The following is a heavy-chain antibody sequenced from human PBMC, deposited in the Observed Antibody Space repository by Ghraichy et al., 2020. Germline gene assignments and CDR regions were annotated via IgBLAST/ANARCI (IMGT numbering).Heavy chain of an antibody. J-gene: IGHJ3*02. D-gene: IGHD3-22*01. CDR2: ISGSGGST. Sequence: GGSLRRSCAASGFTFNSYAMSWVRQAPGKGLEWVSAISGSGGSTYYADSVKGRLTISRDNSKNTLYLQMNSLRAEDTAVYYCATMTSEGAFDIWGQGTMVTVSS. CDR3: ATMTSEGAFDI. V-gene: IGHV3-23*01. CDR1: GFTFNSYA.